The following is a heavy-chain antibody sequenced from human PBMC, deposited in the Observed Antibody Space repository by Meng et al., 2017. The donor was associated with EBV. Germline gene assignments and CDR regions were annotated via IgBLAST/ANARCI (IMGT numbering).Heavy chain of an antibody. D-gene: IGHD3-10*01. Sequence: GHLVQSAGEGKKPGSPVKVSCKTSGGPFRNYAISWVRQAPGQGLEWLGGFLPTLGAPNYAQKFHGRVSITADESTSTHYMDLSSLRSEDTAVYYCASESGRGYTPDYWGQGTPVTVSS. CDR1: GGPFRNYA. V-gene: IGHV1-69*01. CDR2: FLPTLGAP. J-gene: IGHJ4*02. CDR3: ASESGRGYTPDY.